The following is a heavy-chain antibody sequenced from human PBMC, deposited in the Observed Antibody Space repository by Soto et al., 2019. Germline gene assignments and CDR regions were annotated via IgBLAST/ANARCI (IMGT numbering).Heavy chain of an antibody. V-gene: IGHV4-4*02. Sequence: SDTLSLTCAVSGDSIISSYWWSWVRQFPGKGLEWIGEIYHSGSTIYNPSLQSRVTLSVDKSKNEFSLKMSSVTAADTAVYYCTSKFGQLLAEAFDIWGQGTMVT. D-gene: IGHD3-10*01. CDR1: GDSIISSYW. J-gene: IGHJ3*02. CDR3: TSKFGQLLAEAFDI. CDR2: IYHSGST.